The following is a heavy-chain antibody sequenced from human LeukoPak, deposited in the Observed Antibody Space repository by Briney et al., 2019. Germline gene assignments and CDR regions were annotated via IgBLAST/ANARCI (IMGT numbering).Heavy chain of an antibody. J-gene: IGHJ4*02. CDR1: GYTFTNYY. CDR3: ARGASGYSYGYFDY. D-gene: IGHD5-18*01. CDR2: INPNSGGT. Sequence: GASVKVSCKASGYTFTNYYIHWVRQAPGQGLEWMGWINPNSGGTNYAQKFQGRVTMTRDTSISTAYMELSRLRSDDTAVYYCARGASGYSYGYFDYWGQGTLVTVSS. V-gene: IGHV1-2*02.